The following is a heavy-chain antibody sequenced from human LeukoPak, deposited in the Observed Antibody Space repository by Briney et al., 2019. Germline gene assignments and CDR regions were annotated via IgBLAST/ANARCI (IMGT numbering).Heavy chain of an antibody. D-gene: IGHD6-6*01. V-gene: IGHV4-30-4*01. Sequence: SETLSLTCTVSGGSISSGDYYWSWIRQPPGKGLEYIGYIYYSGSTYYNPSLKSQITISVDTSKNQFSLKLSSVTAADTAVYYCARGSWSSSIDYWGQGTLVTVSS. J-gene: IGHJ4*02. CDR2: IYYSGST. CDR1: GGSISSGDYY. CDR3: ARGSWSSSIDY.